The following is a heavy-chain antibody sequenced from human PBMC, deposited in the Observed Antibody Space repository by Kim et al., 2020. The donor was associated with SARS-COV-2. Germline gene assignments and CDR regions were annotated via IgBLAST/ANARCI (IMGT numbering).Heavy chain of an antibody. V-gene: IGHV4-34*01. CDR2: INHSGST. D-gene: IGHD3-10*01. CDR1: GGSFSGYY. CDR3: ARGIVWFGEIDY. J-gene: IGHJ4*02. Sequence: SQTLSLTCAVYGGSFSGYYWSWIRQPPGKGLEWIGEINHSGSTNYNPSLKSRVTISVDTSKNQFSLKLSSVTAADTAVYYCARGIVWFGEIDYWGQGTLVTVSS.